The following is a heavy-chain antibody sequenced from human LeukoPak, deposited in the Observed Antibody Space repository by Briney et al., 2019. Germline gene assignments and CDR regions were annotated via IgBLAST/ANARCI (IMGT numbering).Heavy chain of an antibody. CDR1: GYTFTSYD. CDR2: MNPNSGNT. Sequence: ASVKVSSKASGYTFTSYDINWVRQATGQGLEWMGWMNPNSGNTGYAQKFQGRVTITADESTSTAYMELSSLRSEDTAVNYCASGIQLWYEFDYWGQGTLVTVSS. V-gene: IGHV1-8*01. CDR3: ASGIQLWYEFDY. J-gene: IGHJ4*02. D-gene: IGHD5-18*01.